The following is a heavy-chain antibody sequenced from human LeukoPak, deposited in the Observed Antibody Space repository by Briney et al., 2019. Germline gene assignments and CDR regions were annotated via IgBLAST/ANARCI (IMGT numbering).Heavy chain of an antibody. V-gene: IGHV1-69*13. CDR2: IIPIFGTA. CDR3: ARQWLPNNWFDP. D-gene: IGHD6-19*01. CDR1: GGTFSRHA. Sequence: ASVKVSCKASGGTFSRHAISWVRQAPGQGLEWMGGIIPIFGTANYAQNFQGRVTITADESTSTAYMELSSLRSEDTAVYYCARQWLPNNWFDPWGQGTLVTVSS. J-gene: IGHJ5*02.